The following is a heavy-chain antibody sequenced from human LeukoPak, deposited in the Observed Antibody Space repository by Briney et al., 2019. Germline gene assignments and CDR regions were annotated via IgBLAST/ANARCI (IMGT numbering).Heavy chain of an antibody. CDR2: IRVYNGDT. V-gene: IGHV1-18*01. Sequence: SAKASCTVSGYTSTGLGISWVRQAPGQGREWMGWIRVYNGDTNYAQKLQGRVTMTTDTSTSTAYMELRSLRSDDTAVYYCATGYCSSTNCRIDYWGQGTLVSVSS. D-gene: IGHD2-2*03. J-gene: IGHJ4*02. CDR1: GYTSTGLG. CDR3: ATGYCSSTNCRIDY.